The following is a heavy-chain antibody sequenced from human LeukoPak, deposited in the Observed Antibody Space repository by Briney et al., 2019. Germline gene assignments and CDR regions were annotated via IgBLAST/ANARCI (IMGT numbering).Heavy chain of an antibody. J-gene: IGHJ4*02. V-gene: IGHV4-31*01. CDR2: IYHSGST. CDR1: GGSISSGGYY. Sequence: SQALSLTCTVSGGSISSGGYYWSWIRQHPGKGLEWIGYIYHSGSTYYNPSLKSQVTISVDRSKNQFSLKLSSVTAADTAVYYCARGNSSSSLPYYFDYWGQGTLVTVSS. D-gene: IGHD6-6*01. CDR3: ARGNSSSSLPYYFDY.